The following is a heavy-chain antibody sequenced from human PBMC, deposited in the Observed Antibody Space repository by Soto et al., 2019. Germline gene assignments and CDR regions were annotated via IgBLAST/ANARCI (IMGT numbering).Heavy chain of an antibody. J-gene: IGHJ5*02. V-gene: IGHV4-39*01. Sequence: SETLSLTCTVSGGSISSSSYYWGWFRQPPGKGLEWIGSIYYSGSTYYNPSLKGRVTISVDTSKNQFSLKLSSVTAADTAVYYCASEYSSSYSNWFDPWGQGTLVTVSS. CDR3: ASEYSSSYSNWFDP. CDR1: GGSISSSSYY. D-gene: IGHD6-6*01. CDR2: IYYSGST.